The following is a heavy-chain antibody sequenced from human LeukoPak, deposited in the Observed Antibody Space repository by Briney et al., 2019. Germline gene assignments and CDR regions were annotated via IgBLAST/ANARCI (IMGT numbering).Heavy chain of an antibody. J-gene: IGHJ6*03. Sequence: GGSLRLSCAASGFTFSNAWMSWVRQAPGKGLEWVGRIKSKTDGGTTDYAAPVKGRFTISRDDSKNTLYLQMNSLKTEDTAVYYCTTYTTYYDFWSGSFYMDVWGKGTTVTVSS. D-gene: IGHD3-3*01. CDR1: GFTFSNAW. CDR2: IKSKTDGGTT. CDR3: TTYTTYYDFWSGSFYMDV. V-gene: IGHV3-15*01.